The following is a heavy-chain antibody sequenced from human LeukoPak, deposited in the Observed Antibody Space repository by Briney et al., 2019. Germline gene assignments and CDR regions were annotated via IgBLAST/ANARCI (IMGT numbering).Heavy chain of an antibody. J-gene: IGHJ4*02. V-gene: IGHV1-18*01. CDR1: SYTFTNYG. D-gene: IGHD4-17*01. CDR3: ARDLSLGRHDYGEPFDY. CDR2: ISGYNGNT. Sequence: ASVKVSCETSSYTFTNYGISWVRQAPGQGPEWMGWISGYNGNTDYVQKFQGRVTMTTDTYTSTAYMELRSLRSDDTAVYYCARDLSLGRHDYGEPFDYWGQGTQVTVSS.